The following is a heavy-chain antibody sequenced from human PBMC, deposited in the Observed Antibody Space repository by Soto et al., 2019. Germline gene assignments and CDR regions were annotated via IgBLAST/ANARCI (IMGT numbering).Heavy chain of an antibody. V-gene: IGHV1-18*01. CDR3: ARKMKGIYHYCYYYGMDV. CDR1: GYTFTSYG. Sequence: ASVKVSCKASGYTFTSYGISWVRQAPGQGLEWMGWISAYNGNTNYAQKLQGRVTMTTDTSTSTAYMELRSLRSDDTAVYYCARKMKGIYHYCYYYGMDVWGQGTTVTVSS. J-gene: IGHJ6*02. CDR2: ISAYNGNT.